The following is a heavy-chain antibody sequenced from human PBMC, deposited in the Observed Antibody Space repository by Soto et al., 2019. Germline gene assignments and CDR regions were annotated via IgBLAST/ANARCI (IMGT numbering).Heavy chain of an antibody. V-gene: IGHV4-30-4*02. D-gene: IGHD1-26*01. Sequence: SETLSLTCTVSGGSISSGDYYWSWIRQPPGKGLEWIGYIYHSGSTYYNPSLKSQVTISVNTSKNQSSLKLSSVTAADTAVYYCARHSGHIFFDYWGQGTLVTVSS. CDR2: IYHSGST. CDR3: ARHSGHIFFDY. J-gene: IGHJ4*02. CDR1: GGSISSGDYY.